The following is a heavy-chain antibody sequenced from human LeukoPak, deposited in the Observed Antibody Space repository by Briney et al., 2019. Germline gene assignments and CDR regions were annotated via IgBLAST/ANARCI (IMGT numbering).Heavy chain of an antibody. CDR3: ASNGDSSPY. CDR1: GGTFSSYA. J-gene: IGHJ4*02. CDR2: IIPIFGTA. V-gene: IGHV1-69*06. D-gene: IGHD6-13*01. Sequence: ASVKVSCKASGGTFSSYAISGARQAPGQGLEWMGRIIPIFGTANYAQRFQGRVTITADKSTSTAYMELSSLRSEDTAVYYCASNGDSSPYWGQGTLVTVSS.